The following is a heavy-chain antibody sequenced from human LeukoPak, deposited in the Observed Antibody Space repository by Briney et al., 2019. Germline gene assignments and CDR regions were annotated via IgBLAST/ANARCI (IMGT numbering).Heavy chain of an antibody. CDR1: GFTFSNYW. CDR2: IKHDGSED. D-gene: IGHD5-12*01. CDR3: GRGGMGEYTGYDDF. V-gene: IGHV3-7*01. Sequence: GGSLRLPCEASGFTFSNYWMSWVRQAPGKGLEWVANIKHDGSEDHYVDSVRGRFTISRDNAKNSLFLQMNSLRAEDTAVYYCGRGGMGEYTGYDDFWGQGTLVTVSS. J-gene: IGHJ4*02.